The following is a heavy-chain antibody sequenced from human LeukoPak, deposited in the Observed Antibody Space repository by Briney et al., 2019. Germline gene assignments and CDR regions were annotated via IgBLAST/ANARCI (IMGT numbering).Heavy chain of an antibody. D-gene: IGHD6-19*01. Sequence: GGSLRLSCAASGFTFSIYEMNWVRQAPGKGLEWVSSSSGSTIYYADSVRGRFTISRDNAKNSLYLQMNSLRAEDTAIYYCAREDSSGLDYWGQGTLVTVSS. CDR3: AREDSSGLDY. J-gene: IGHJ4*02. CDR2: SSSGSTI. V-gene: IGHV3-48*03. CDR1: GFTFSIYE.